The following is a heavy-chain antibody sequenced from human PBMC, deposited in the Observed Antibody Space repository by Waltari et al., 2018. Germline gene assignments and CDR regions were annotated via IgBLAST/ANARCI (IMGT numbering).Heavy chain of an antibody. CDR2: ISHDGTNK. V-gene: IGHV3-30-3*01. D-gene: IGHD4-17*01. CDR3: VADPAPDFGDFQGDY. Sequence: QVHLVESGGGVVRPGESLRLSCEASGFILDLYPLHWVRRSPGRGLEWLSAISHDGTNKYYSGSVKGRFTISRDNPMNTLSLQMERLGVEDTALYFCVADPAPDFGDFQGDYWGQGTQVTVSP. J-gene: IGHJ4*02. CDR1: GFILDLYP.